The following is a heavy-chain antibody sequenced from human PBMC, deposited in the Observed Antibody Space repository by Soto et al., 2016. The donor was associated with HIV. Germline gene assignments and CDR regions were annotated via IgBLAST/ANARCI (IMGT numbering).Heavy chain of an antibody. CDR1: GDSISTRSYY. CDR3: ARRLRFSMVICGTT. CDR2: IFYSGSP. D-gene: IGHD3-9*01. J-gene: IGHJ1*01. V-gene: IGHV4-39*01. Sequence: QLQESGPGLVKPSETLSLTCIVSGDSISTRSYYWGWIRQSPGKGLEWIGSIFYSGSPSYNPSLKSRVTVSMDASNNQFSLKMISVTAADTAVYYCARRLRFSMVICGTTWGQGSPGPPSPQ.